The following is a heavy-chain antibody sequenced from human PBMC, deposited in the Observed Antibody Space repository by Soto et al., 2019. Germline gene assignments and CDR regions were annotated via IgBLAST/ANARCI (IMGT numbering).Heavy chain of an antibody. CDR3: ARVPSNIVVVPAAIYY. Sequence: ASVKVSCKASGYTFTSYGISWVRQAPGQGLEWMGWISAYNGNTNYAQKLQGRVTMTIDTSTSTAYMELRSLRSDDTAVYYCARVPSNIVVVPAAIYYWGQGTLVTVSS. CDR2: ISAYNGNT. D-gene: IGHD2-2*01. J-gene: IGHJ4*02. V-gene: IGHV1-18*01. CDR1: GYTFTSYG.